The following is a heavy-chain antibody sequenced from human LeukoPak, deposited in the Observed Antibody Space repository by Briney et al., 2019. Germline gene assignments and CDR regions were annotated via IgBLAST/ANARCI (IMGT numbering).Heavy chain of an antibody. CDR1: GFTFDDYA. V-gene: IGHV3-43*02. CDR2: ISGDGGST. Sequence: GGCLRLSCAASGFTFDDYAMHWVRQAPGKGLEWVSLISGDGGSTYYADSVKGRFTISRDNSKNSLYLQMNSLRTEDTALYYCAKGTWDDILSGFDYWGQGTLAT. CDR3: AKGTWDDILSGFDY. D-gene: IGHD3-9*01. J-gene: IGHJ4*02.